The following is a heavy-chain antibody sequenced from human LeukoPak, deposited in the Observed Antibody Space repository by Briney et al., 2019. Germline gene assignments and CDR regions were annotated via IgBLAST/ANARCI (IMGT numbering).Heavy chain of an antibody. Sequence: PGRSLRLSCAASGFTFSSYAMHWVRQAPGKGLEWVAVISYDGSKKYYADSVKGRFTISRDNSKNTLYLQMNSLRAEDTAVYYCAAGRDALFDYWGQGTLGTVSS. J-gene: IGHJ4*02. CDR3: AAGRDALFDY. CDR1: GFTFSSYA. CDR2: ISYDGSKK. V-gene: IGHV3-30-3*01.